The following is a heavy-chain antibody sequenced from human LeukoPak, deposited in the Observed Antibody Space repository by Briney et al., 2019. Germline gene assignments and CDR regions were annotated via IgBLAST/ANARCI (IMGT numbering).Heavy chain of an antibody. J-gene: IGHJ4*02. CDR2: IYSRGTT. V-gene: IGHV4-39*01. D-gene: IGHD3-22*01. Sequence: PSETLSLTCTVSGGSISNSGYYWGWIRQPPGKGLEWLGSIYSRGTTYYNPSLKSRVTISLDTSKNQFSLKLSSGTAADTAVYYCARLGASSGYYDYWGQGTLVTVSS. CDR1: GGSISNSGYY. CDR3: ARLGASSGYYDY.